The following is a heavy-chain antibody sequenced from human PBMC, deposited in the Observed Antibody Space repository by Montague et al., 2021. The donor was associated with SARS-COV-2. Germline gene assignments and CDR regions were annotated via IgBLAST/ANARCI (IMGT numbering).Heavy chain of an antibody. D-gene: IGHD3-3*01. J-gene: IGHJ6*02. V-gene: IGHV3-21*01. CDR2: ISSSSSYI. CDR1: GFTFSSYS. Sequence: SLRLSCAASGFTFSSYSMHWVRQAPGKGLEWVSSISSSSSYIYYADSVKGRFTISRDNAKNSLYLQTNSLRAEDTAVYYCARGYDFWSGGYYYYYGMDVWGQGTTVTVSS. CDR3: ARGYDFWSGGYYYYYGMDV.